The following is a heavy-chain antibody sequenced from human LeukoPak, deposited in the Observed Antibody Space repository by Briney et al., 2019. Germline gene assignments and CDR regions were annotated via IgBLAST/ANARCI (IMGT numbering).Heavy chain of an antibody. D-gene: IGHD3-9*01. CDR3: ARHGDILTGYYRAFDY. V-gene: IGHV4-59*05. CDR2: IYYSGST. J-gene: IGHJ4*02. Sequence: SETLSLTCTVSGGSISSYYWSWIRQPPGKGLEWIGSIYYSGSTYYNPSLKSRVTIPVDTSKNQFSLKLSSVTAADTAVYYCARHGDILTGYYRAFDYWGQGTLVTVSS. CDR1: GGSISSYY.